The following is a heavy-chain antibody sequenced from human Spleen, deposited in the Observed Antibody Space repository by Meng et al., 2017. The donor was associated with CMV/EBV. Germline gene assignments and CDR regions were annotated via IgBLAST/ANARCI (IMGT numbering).Heavy chain of an antibody. D-gene: IGHD2-2*01. CDR1: GFTFSSYE. J-gene: IGHJ4*02. CDR2: ISSSGSTI. Sequence: GESLKISCAASGFTFSSYEMNWVRQAPGKGLEWVSYISSSGSTIYYADSVKGRFTISRDNAKNSLYLQMNSLRAEDTAMYYCARGGGAYCSSTSCYLGSGFDYWGQGTLVTVSS. V-gene: IGHV3-48*03. CDR3: ARGGGAYCSSTSCYLGSGFDY.